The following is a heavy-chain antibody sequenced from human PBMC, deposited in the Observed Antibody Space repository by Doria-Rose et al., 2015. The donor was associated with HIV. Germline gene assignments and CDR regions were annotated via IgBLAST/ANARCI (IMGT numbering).Heavy chain of an antibody. V-gene: IGHV2-26*01. CDR3: ARIKSSRWYHKYYFDF. CDR1: GVSLSSPGMG. Sequence: QVQLVQSGPVLVKPTETLTLTCTVSGVSLSSPGMGVSWIRQPPGKALEWLANILSDDKRSYQTSLKSRLTISRGTSKSQVVLAMTDVDPVDTATYYCARIKSSRWYHKYYFDFWGQGTLVIVSA. D-gene: IGHD6-13*01. J-gene: IGHJ4*02. CDR2: ILSDDKR.